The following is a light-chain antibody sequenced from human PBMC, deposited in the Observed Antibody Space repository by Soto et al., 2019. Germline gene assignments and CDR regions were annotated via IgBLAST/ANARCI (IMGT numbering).Light chain of an antibody. CDR1: SSNIGSNY. CDR3: AAWDDSLSGYV. V-gene: IGLV1-47*01. J-gene: IGLJ1*01. Sequence: QSVLTQPPSASGTPGPRVTISCSGSSSNIGSNYVYWYQQLPGTAPKLLIYRNNQRPSGVPDRFSGSKSGTSASLAISGLRSEDEADYYCAAWDDSLSGYVFGTGTNVTVL. CDR2: RNN.